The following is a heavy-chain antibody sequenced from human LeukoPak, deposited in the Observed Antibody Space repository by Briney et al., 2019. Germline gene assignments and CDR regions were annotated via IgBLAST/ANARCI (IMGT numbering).Heavy chain of an antibody. CDR3: AKDFRIGYSAHFDY. CDR2: IYENGGTT. Sequence: GGSLRLSCVGSGFTFRSHAMSWVRQAPEKGLEFVSGIYENGGTTYYTDSVKGRFSISRDNSKSTLYLQMDSLRGEDTAVYYCAKDFRIGYSAHFDYWGQGALVTVSS. CDR1: GFTFRSHA. D-gene: IGHD2-21*01. V-gene: IGHV3-23*01. J-gene: IGHJ4*02.